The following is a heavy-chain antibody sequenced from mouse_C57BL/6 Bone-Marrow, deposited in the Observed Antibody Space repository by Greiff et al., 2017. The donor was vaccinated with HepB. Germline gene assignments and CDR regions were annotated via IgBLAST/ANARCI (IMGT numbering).Heavy chain of an antibody. CDR3: ARWDYGSSYFDY. Sequence: QVQLQQPGAELVRPGTSVKLSCKASGYTFTSYWMHWVKQRPGQGLEWIGVIDPSDSYTNYNQKFKGKATLTVDTSSSTAYMQLSSLTSEDSAVYYCARWDYGSSYFDYWGQRTTLTVSS. CDR2: IDPSDSYT. D-gene: IGHD1-1*01. V-gene: IGHV1-59*01. J-gene: IGHJ2*01. CDR1: GYTFTSYW.